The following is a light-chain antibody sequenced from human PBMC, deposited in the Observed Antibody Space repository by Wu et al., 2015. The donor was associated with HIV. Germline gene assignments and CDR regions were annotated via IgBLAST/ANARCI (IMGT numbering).Light chain of an antibody. CDR1: QSVSSSY. CDR3: QQRSNWPKT. Sequence: EIVLTQSPGTLSLSPGERATLSCRASQSVSSSYLAWYQQKPGQAPRLLIYSASTRATGIPARFSGSGSGTEFTLTISSLEPEDFAVYYCQQRSNWPKTFGQGTKVEIK. V-gene: IGKV3D-20*02. CDR2: SAS. J-gene: IGKJ1*01.